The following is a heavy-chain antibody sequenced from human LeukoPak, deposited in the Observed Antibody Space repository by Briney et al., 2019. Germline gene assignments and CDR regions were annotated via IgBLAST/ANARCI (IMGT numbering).Heavy chain of an antibody. Sequence: ESSETLSLTCTVSGYSISSGYYWGWIRQPPGKGLEWIGSIYHSGSTNYNPSLKSRVTMSVDTSKNQFSLKLSSVTAADTAVYYCARDSYYDSSGYYHAFDIWGQGTMVTVSS. CDR2: IYHSGST. J-gene: IGHJ3*02. CDR1: GYSISSGYY. D-gene: IGHD3-22*01. CDR3: ARDSYYDSSGYYHAFDI. V-gene: IGHV4-38-2*02.